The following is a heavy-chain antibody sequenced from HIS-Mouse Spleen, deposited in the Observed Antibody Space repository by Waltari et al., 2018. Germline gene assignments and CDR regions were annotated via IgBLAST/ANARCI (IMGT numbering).Heavy chain of an antibody. CDR3: ARDRMVTATSHY. Sequence: QVQLQESGPGLVKPSETLSLTCTVSGYSISSGYSWGWIRQPPGKGLEWIGSIYHSGSTYYNPSLKSRVTISVDTSKNQFSLKLSSVTAADTAVYYCARDRMVTATSHYWGQGTLVTVSS. CDR2: IYHSGST. CDR1: GYSISSGYS. D-gene: IGHD2-21*02. V-gene: IGHV4-38-2*02. J-gene: IGHJ4*02.